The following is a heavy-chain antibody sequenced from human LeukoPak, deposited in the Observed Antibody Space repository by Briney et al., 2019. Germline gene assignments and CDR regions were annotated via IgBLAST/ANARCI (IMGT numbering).Heavy chain of an antibody. J-gene: IGHJ4*02. CDR2: IFYNGKT. CDR3: ARIFDV. CDR1: GASFRSGGQY. Sequence: PSETLSLTCTLSGASFRSGGQYWGWIRQTPGKGLEWIGDIFYNGKTNYNPSLKSRVTISLDTSRSHFSLRLSAVTASDTGVYYCARIFDVWGRGTLVTVSS. V-gene: IGHV4-61*03.